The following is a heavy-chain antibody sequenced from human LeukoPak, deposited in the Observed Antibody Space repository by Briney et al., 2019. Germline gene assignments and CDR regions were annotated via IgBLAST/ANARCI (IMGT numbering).Heavy chain of an antibody. D-gene: IGHD4-23*01. V-gene: IGHV3-74*01. Sequence: GGSLRLSCAGSGFTLSSNWMHWVRQGPGKGLVWLSRIYSDGSRTNYADSVKGRFTISGDNAKNSLYLQMNSLRAEDTAVYYCAREGVTVVTRYLDYWGQGTLVTVSS. CDR2: IYSDGSRT. CDR1: GFTLSSNW. CDR3: AREGVTVVTRYLDY. J-gene: IGHJ4*02.